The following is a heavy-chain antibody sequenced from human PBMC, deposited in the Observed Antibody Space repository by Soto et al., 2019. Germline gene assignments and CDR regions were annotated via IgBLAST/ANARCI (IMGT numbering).Heavy chain of an antibody. V-gene: IGHV3-30*09. J-gene: IGHJ6*02. CDR1: GFKYTDFA. CDR2: ISYDGSDK. Sequence: VQLVESGGGEVQPGRSLRLSCAASGFKYTDFALHWVRQAPGKGLEWVAIISYDGSDKYYADSVKGRFVISRDKPKNTLYLEMNSLRPEDTAVYFCARRAWDSYYAIDGWGQGTTVTVFS. D-gene: IGHD3-22*01. CDR3: ARRAWDSYYAIDG.